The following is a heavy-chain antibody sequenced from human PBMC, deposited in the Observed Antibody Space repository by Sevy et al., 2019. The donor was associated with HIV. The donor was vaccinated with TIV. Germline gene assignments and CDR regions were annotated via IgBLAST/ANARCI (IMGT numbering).Heavy chain of an antibody. CDR1: GVSVSSDTYY. CDR3: AREPYLFDQSGYYWDY. CDR2: VYHTGST. J-gene: IGHJ4*02. Sequence: SESLSLTCAVSGVSVSSDTYYWSWIRQPPGKGLEWIGYVYHTGSTNYSPSFKSRVTISVDTSKNQFSLRLFSVAAADTSVYYCAREPYLFDQSGYYWDYWGQGALVTVSS. D-gene: IGHD3-22*01. V-gene: IGHV4-61*01.